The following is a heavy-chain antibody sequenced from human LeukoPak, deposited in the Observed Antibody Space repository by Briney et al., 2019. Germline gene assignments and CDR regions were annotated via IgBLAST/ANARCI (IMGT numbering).Heavy chain of an antibody. J-gene: IGHJ4*02. CDR3: VKEVPGTTIYH. CDR2: IFRGDGT. CDR1: GFIVSTNY. Sequence: GGSLRLSCVASGFIVSTNYTSWVRQAPGKGLEWVSVIFRGDGTYHADSVKGRFTISRDSSKNTVYLQINSLTAEDTAVYYCVKEVPGTTIYHWGQGTLVTVSS. V-gene: IGHV3-66*01. D-gene: IGHD4-11*01.